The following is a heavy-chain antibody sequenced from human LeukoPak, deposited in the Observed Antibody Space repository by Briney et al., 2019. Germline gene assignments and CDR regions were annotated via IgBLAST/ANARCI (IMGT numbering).Heavy chain of an antibody. CDR2: INPNSGGT. CDR3: TRADIVVVPAARFDP. CDR1: GYTFTGYY. J-gene: IGHJ5*02. V-gene: IGHV1-2*02. D-gene: IGHD2-2*01. Sequence: ASVKVSCKASGYTFTGYYMHWVRQAPGQELEWMGWINPNSGGTNYAQKFQGRVTMTRDTSISTAYMELSRLRSDDTAVYYCTRADIVVVPAARFDPWGQGTLVTVSS.